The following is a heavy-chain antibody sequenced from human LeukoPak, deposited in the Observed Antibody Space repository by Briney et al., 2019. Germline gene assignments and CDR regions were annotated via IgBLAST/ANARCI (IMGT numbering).Heavy chain of an antibody. CDR1: GFTFDDYG. CDR2: INWNGGST. J-gene: IGHJ4*02. V-gene: IGHV3-20*04. CDR3: ARSASTYYYDSSGYYLDY. Sequence: GGSLRLSCAASGFTFDDYGMSWVRQAPGKGLEWASGINWNGGSTGYADSVKGRFTISRDNAKNSLYLQMNSLRAEDTALYYCARSASTYYYDSSGYYLDYWGQGTLVTVSS. D-gene: IGHD3-22*01.